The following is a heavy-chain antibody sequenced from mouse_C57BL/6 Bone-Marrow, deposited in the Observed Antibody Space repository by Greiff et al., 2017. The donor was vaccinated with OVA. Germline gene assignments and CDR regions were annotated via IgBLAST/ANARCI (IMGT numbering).Heavy chain of an antibody. V-gene: IGHV1-64*01. J-gene: IGHJ2*01. CDR1: GYTFTSYW. D-gene: IGHD2-3*01. CDR3: ARSGDGYYFYYFDY. CDR2: IHPNSGST. Sequence: VQLQQPGAELVKPGASVKLSCKASGYTFTSYWMHWVKQRPGQGLEWIGMIHPNSGSTNYNEKFKSKATLTVDKSSSTACMQLSSLTSEDSAVYYCARSGDGYYFYYFDYWGQGTTLTVSS.